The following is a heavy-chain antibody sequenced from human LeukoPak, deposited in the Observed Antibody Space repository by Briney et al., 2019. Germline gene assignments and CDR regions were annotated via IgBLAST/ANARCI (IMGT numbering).Heavy chain of an antibody. D-gene: IGHD5-18*01. V-gene: IGHV1-69*13. CDR3: ARSQGYSYGSSY. CDR1: GGSFVRYA. CDR2: IVPILGTA. Sequence: SVKVSCKAPGGSFVRYAISWVRQAPGQGLEWMGGIVPILGTANYAQKFQGRVTITADDSTGTAYMELTSLRSADTAVYYCARSQGYSYGSSYWGQGTLVTVSS. J-gene: IGHJ4*02.